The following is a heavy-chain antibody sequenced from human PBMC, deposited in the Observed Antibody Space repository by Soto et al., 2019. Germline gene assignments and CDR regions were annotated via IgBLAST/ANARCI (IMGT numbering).Heavy chain of an antibody. J-gene: IGHJ6*02. CDR3: TRWSCLQWSLLNF. V-gene: IGHV1-46*02. D-gene: IGHD2-15*01. CDR1: GYTFDWYY. Sequence: ASAKSSFNASGYTFDWYYMHWVRQAPGQELECIGMINPSGAMTSYAQKFQGRVTMTRDTSTSTLYMELSSLRSDDTAMYYCTRWSCLQWSLLNFWGRGTSVNDSS. CDR2: INPSGAMT.